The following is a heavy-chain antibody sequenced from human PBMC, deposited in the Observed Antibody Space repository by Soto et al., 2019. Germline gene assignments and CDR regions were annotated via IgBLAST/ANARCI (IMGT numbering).Heavy chain of an antibody. D-gene: IGHD1-26*01. CDR3: AREGTAGAPTYNWFDP. J-gene: IGHJ5*02. V-gene: IGHV4-30-4*01. CDR1: GGSISSGDYD. Sequence: PSETLSLTCTVSGGSISSGDYDWSWIRQPPGKGLEWIGYIYYSGSAYYNPSLKSRVTISVDTSKNQSSLKLSSVTAADTAVYYCAREGTAGAPTYNWFDPWGQRTLVTVSS. CDR2: IYYSGSA.